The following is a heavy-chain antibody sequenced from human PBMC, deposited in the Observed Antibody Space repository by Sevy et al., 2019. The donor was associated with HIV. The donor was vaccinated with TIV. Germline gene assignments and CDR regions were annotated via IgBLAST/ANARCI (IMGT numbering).Heavy chain of an antibody. Sequence: SDTLSLTCTVSDGSISSNSYYWGWIRQPPGKGLEWIGSIYYSGSTYYNPSLKSRVTISVDTSKNQFSLKLSSVTAADTAVYYCARQAVAANKRKWFDPWGQGTLVTVSS. D-gene: IGHD6-19*01. CDR2: IYYSGST. J-gene: IGHJ5*02. CDR1: DGSISSNSYY. CDR3: ARQAVAANKRKWFDP. V-gene: IGHV4-39*01.